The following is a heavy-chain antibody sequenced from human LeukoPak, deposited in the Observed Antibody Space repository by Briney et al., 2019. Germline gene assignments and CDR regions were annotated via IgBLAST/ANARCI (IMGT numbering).Heavy chain of an antibody. CDR3: ARGSGPDY. Sequence: ASVKVSCKASGYTFTSYGISWVRQAPGQGFEWMGWINTNTGNPTYAQGFTGRFVFSLDASVSTAYLQINSLKAEDTAVYYCARGSGPDYWGQGTLVTVSS. CDR1: GYTFTSYG. D-gene: IGHD6-19*01. J-gene: IGHJ4*02. CDR2: INTNTGNP. V-gene: IGHV7-4-1*02.